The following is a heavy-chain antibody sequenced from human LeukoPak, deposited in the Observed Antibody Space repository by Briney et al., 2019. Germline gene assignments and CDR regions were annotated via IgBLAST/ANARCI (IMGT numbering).Heavy chain of an antibody. J-gene: IGHJ4*02. Sequence: GESLRLSCAASGFTFDDYAMHWVRQAPGKGLEWVAAINGAGGTTYYADSVKGRFTISRDNSKNSLYLQMNSLGTEDTALYYCVKRGNDNHFDGWGQGTLVTVSS. CDR1: GFTFDDYA. CDR2: INGAGGTT. D-gene: IGHD1-1*01. V-gene: IGHV3-43*02. CDR3: VKRGNDNHFDG.